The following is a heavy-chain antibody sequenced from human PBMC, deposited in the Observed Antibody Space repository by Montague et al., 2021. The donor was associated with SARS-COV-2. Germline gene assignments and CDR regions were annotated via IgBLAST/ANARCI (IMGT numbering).Heavy chain of an antibody. CDR3: ARGSRQWLVRPPHYYYFDY. CDR2: INHSGST. CDR1: GGSFSGYY. J-gene: IGHJ4*02. Sequence: SETLSLTCAVYGGSFSGYYWSWIRQPPGKGLEWIGEINHSGSTNXNQSLKSRVTISVDTSKNQFSLKLSSVTAADTAMYYCARGSRQWLVRPPHYYYFDYWGQGTLVTVSS. V-gene: IGHV4-34*01. D-gene: IGHD6-19*01.